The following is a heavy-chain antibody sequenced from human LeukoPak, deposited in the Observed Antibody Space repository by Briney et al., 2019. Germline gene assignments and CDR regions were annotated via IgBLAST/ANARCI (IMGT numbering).Heavy chain of an antibody. Sequence: SETLSLTCTVSGGSISSYYWSWIRQPPGKGLEWIGYIYYSGSTNYNPSLKSRDTISVDTSKNQFSLKLSSVTAADTAVYYCARGVFQYGMDVWGQGTTVTVSS. J-gene: IGHJ6*02. CDR1: GGSISSYY. D-gene: IGHD2-8*01. CDR3: ARGVFQYGMDV. V-gene: IGHV4-59*01. CDR2: IYYSGST.